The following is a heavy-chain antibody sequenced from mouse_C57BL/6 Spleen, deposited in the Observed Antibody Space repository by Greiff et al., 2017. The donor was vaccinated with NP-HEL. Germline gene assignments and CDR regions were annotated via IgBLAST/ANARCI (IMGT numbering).Heavy chain of an antibody. CDR2: INPNNGGT. CDR3: ARRSYYGSRGYFDY. D-gene: IGHD1-1*01. Sequence: VQLQQSGPELVKPGASVKISCKASGYTFTDYYMNWVKQSHGKSLEWIGDINPNNGGTSYNQKFKGKATLTVDKSSSTAYMELRSLTSEDSAVYYCARRSYYGSRGYFDYWGQGTTLTVSS. J-gene: IGHJ2*01. CDR1: GYTFTDYY. V-gene: IGHV1-26*01.